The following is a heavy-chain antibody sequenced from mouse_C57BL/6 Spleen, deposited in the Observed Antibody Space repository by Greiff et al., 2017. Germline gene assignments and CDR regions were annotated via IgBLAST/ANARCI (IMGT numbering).Heavy chain of an antibody. CDR1: GYSITSGYY. V-gene: IGHV3-6*01. J-gene: IGHJ3*01. Sequence: DVHLVESGPGLVKPSQSLSLTCSVTGYSITSGYYWNWIRQFPGNKLEWMGYISYDGSNNYNQTLKNRISLPRETSQTQFFLNLNSVTTEDTATYYCARGGAWFAYWGQGTLVTVSA. CDR3: ARGGAWFAY. CDR2: ISYDGSN.